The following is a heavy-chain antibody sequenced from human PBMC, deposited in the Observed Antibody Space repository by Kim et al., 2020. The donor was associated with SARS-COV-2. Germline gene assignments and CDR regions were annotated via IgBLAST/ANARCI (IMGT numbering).Heavy chain of an antibody. Sequence: GGSLRLSCAAPGFTFSSYAMSWVRQAPGKGLEWVSAISGSGGSTYYADSVKGRFTISRDNSKNTLYLQMNSLRAEDTAVYYCAKCPGIAVAGNYWYFDLWGRGTLVTVSS. D-gene: IGHD6-19*01. CDR2: ISGSGGST. CDR1: GFTFSSYA. J-gene: IGHJ2*01. CDR3: AKCPGIAVAGNYWYFDL. V-gene: IGHV3-23*01.